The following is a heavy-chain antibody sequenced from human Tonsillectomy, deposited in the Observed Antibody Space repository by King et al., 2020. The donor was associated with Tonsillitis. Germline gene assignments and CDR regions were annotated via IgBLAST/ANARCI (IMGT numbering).Heavy chain of an antibody. Sequence: QLQESGPGLVKPSQTLSLTCTVSGGSINSGSYSWGWIRQPAGRGLEWIGRMYTSGSANYNPSLKNRATLSVDTSKNQFSLKLSSVTAADTAIYYCASRASTDHWGQGVLVTVSS. D-gene: IGHD2-21*01. CDR2: MYTSGSA. CDR1: GGSINSGSYS. J-gene: IGHJ4*02. V-gene: IGHV4-61*02. CDR3: ASRASTDH.